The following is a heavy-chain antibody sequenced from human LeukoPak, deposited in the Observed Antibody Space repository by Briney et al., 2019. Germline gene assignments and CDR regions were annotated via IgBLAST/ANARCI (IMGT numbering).Heavy chain of an antibody. CDR2: INPNSGGT. J-gene: IGHJ4*02. CDR1: GYTFTGYY. D-gene: IGHD6-19*01. CDR3: ARDKSGSSGWYSYFDY. Sequence: ASVKVSCKASGYTFTGYYMHWIRQAPGQGLEWMGWINPNSGGTNYAQKFQGRVTMTRDTSISTAYMELSRLRSDDTAVYYCARDKSGSSGWYSYFDYWGQGTLVTVSS. V-gene: IGHV1-2*02.